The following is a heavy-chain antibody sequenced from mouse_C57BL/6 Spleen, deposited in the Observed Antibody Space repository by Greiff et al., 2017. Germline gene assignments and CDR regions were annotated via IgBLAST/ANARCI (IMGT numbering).Heavy chain of an antibody. CDR2: INPSSGYT. Sequence: QVQLKESGAELVKPGASVKLSCKASGYTFTSYWMHWVKQRPDQGLEWIGYINPSSGYTKYNQKFKDKATLTADKSSITAYMQLSSLTYEDSAVYYCARSGLYYYAMDYWGQGTSVTVSS. J-gene: IGHJ4*01. D-gene: IGHD1-3*01. V-gene: IGHV1-7*01. CDR1: GYTFTSYW. CDR3: ARSGLYYYAMDY.